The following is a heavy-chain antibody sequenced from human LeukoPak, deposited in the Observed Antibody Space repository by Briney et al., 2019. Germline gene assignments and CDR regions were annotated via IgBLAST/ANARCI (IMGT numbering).Heavy chain of an antibody. CDR2: ISSSSSYI. J-gene: IGHJ6*03. CDR3: ARGLVLRYFDWLSPNYYYMDV. Sequence: GGSLRLSCAASGFTFSRHSMNWVRQAPGKGLEWVSSISSSSSYIYYADSVKGRFTISRDNARNSLYLQMNSLRAEDTAVYYCARGLVLRYFDWLSPNYYYMDVWGKGTTVTVSS. CDR1: GFTFSRHS. V-gene: IGHV3-21*04. D-gene: IGHD3-9*01.